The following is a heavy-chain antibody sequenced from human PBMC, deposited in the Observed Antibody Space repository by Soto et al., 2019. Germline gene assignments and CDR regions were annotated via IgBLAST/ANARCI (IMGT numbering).Heavy chain of an antibody. V-gene: IGHV1-69*01. CDR2: IIPIFGTA. D-gene: IGHD1-26*01. CDR3: ARDGGRHSGGIDY. CDR1: GGTFSSYS. Sequence: QVQLVQSGAEVKKPGSSVKVSCKASGGTFSSYSINWVRQAPGQGLEWMGEIIPIFGTANYAQKFQGRVTITADESTTTAYMELSSLRSENTPLYYCARDGGRHSGGIDYWGQGTLVTVSS. J-gene: IGHJ4*02.